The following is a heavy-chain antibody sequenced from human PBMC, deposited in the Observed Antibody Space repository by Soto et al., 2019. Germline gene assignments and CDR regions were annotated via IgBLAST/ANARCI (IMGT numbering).Heavy chain of an antibody. CDR3: AREDRTNGFNYDY. Sequence: SETLSLTCSVSGGSISSSNYYWAWIRQPPGKGLEWIGSIYYIGNTYYNPSLKSRVTMSVDTSKNQFSLKVTSVTAADTAIYYCAREDRTNGFNYDYWGQGTLVTVSS. J-gene: IGHJ4*02. D-gene: IGHD2-8*01. CDR1: GGSISSSNYY. V-gene: IGHV4-39*01. CDR2: IYYIGNT.